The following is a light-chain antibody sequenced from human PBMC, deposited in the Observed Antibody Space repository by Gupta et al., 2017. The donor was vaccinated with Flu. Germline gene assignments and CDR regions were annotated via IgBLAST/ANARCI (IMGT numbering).Light chain of an antibody. V-gene: IGKV1-9*01. CDR2: DVS. J-gene: IGKJ4*01. CDR3: QQLNSYPIT. Sequence: DIQVTQSPSFLSASVGDIVTIACRASRDLRNYLAWYQQKPGKAPKLLIYDVSTLQTGVPSRFSGSGSGTNFTLTISSLQPEDFASYYCQQLNSYPITFGGGTTVDIK. CDR1: RDLRNY.